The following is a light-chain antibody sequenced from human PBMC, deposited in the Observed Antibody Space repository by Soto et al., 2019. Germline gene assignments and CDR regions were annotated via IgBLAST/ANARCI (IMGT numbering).Light chain of an antibody. Sequence: QSALTQPASVSGSPGQSIPISCTGTSSDVGVYNYVSWYQHHPGKAPKLMIYDVSNRPSGVSNRFSGSKSGNTASPIISGLQAEDEADYYCSSYTSSSTLSTYVFGTGTKVTVL. J-gene: IGLJ1*01. CDR3: SSYTSSSTLSTYV. CDR2: DVS. V-gene: IGLV2-14*03. CDR1: SSDVGVYNY.